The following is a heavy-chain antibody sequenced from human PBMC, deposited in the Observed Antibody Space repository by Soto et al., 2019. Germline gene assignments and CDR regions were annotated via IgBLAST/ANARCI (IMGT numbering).Heavy chain of an antibody. CDR2: IKQDGSEK. J-gene: IGHJ6*03. Sequence: GSLRLSCAAPGFTFSSYWMSWVRQAPGKGLGWVANIKQDGSEKYYVDSVKGRFTISRDNAKNSLYLQMNSLRAEDTAVYYCARDIEYYDYIWGSYLDYYYYYYMEVWGKGTTVTVSS. D-gene: IGHD3-16*01. CDR1: GFTFSSYW. CDR3: ARDIEYYDYIWGSYLDYYYYYYMEV. V-gene: IGHV3-7*01.